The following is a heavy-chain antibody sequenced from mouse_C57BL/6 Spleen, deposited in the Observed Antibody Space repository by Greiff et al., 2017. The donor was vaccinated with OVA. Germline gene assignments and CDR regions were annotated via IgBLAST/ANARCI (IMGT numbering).Heavy chain of an antibody. CDR1: GFTFSDHG. V-gene: IGHV5-17*01. Sequence: DVHLVESGGGLVKPGGSLKLSCAASGFTFSDHGMHWVRQAPEKGLEWVAYISSGSSTIYYADTVKGRFTISRDNAKNTLFLQMTSLRSEDTAMYYCATVDFDYWGQGTTLTVSS. D-gene: IGHD1-1*01. CDR3: ATVDFDY. CDR2: ISSGSSTI. J-gene: IGHJ2*01.